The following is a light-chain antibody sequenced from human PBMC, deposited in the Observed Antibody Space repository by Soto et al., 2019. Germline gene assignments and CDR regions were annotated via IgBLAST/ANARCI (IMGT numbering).Light chain of an antibody. J-gene: IGLJ1*01. CDR3: SSYRSSSTVYV. V-gene: IGLV2-14*01. CDR1: SSDVGVYNY. Sequence: QSALTQPASVSGSPGQSITISCTGTSSDVGVYNYVSWYQQHPGEAPKLLIYDVSNRPSGVSNRFSGSKSGNTASLTISGLQAEDEADYYCSSYRSSSTVYVFGTGTKLTVL. CDR2: DVS.